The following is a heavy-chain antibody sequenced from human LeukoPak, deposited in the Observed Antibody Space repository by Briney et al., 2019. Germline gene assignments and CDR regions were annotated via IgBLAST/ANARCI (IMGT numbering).Heavy chain of an antibody. D-gene: IGHD5-18*01. CDR2: IKQDGSEE. Sequence: GGSLRLSCAASGSTITNYWMSWVRQAPGKGPEWVANIKQDGSEEYYADSVKGRFTISRDNGKNSLNLQMNSLRAEDTAVYYCARWAGVTDYWGQGTLVTVSS. CDR1: GSTITNYW. J-gene: IGHJ4*02. V-gene: IGHV3-7*01. CDR3: ARWAGVTDY.